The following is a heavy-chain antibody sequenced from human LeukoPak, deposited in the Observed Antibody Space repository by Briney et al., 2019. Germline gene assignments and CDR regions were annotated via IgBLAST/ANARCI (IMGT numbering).Heavy chain of an antibody. V-gene: IGHV3-7*01. J-gene: IGHJ4*02. CDR1: GFTFSSYD. CDR3: ARGPY. CDR2: IKQDGSEK. Sequence: GGSLRLSCAASGFTFSSYDIHWVRQAPGKGLEWVANIKQDGSEKYYVDSVKGRFTISRDNAKNSLYLQMNSLRAEDTAVYYCARGPYWGQGTLVTVSS.